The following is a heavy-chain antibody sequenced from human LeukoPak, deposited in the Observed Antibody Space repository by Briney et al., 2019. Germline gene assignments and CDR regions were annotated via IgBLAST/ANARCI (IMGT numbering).Heavy chain of an antibody. Sequence: GGSLRLSCAASGLSFTSHWWHWVRQAPGKGLEWVSLIKSNDDTTAYADSVKGRFTISRDSAKNTLYLQMNSLRAKDTAVYYCTGGLFSPSGDYWGQGILVTV. V-gene: IGHV3-74*01. D-gene: IGHD3-10*01. J-gene: IGHJ4*02. CDR2: IKSNDDTT. CDR3: TGGLFSPSGDY. CDR1: GLSFTSHW.